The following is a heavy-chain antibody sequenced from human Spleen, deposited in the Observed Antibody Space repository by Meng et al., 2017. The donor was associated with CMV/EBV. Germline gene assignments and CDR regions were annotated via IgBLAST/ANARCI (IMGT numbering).Heavy chain of an antibody. J-gene: IGHJ6*02. Sequence: GESLKISCAASGFTFSSHWMTWVRQAPGKGLEWVANINQDGSQKNYVDSVKGRFTISRDNAKNSLFLQMNSLRAEDTAAYYCARVAAAGRGMDVWGQGTTVTVSS. V-gene: IGHV3-7*04. CDR1: GFTFSSHW. D-gene: IGHD6-13*01. CDR2: INQDGSQK. CDR3: ARVAAAGRGMDV.